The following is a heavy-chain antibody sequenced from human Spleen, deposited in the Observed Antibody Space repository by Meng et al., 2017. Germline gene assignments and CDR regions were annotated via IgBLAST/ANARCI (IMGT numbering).Heavy chain of an antibody. CDR2: IYHSGST. V-gene: IGHV4-31*03. Sequence: QVQLQEPGPGLVKPVQTLSLTCTFSGDSISSGGYYWSWIRQYPGKGLEWIGYIYHSGSTYYNPSLKSRVSISLAMSENQFSLKLTSVTAADTAVFYCARANLVRGIIDTWGQGTLVTVSS. CDR3: ARANLVRGIIDT. D-gene: IGHD3-10*01. J-gene: IGHJ5*02. CDR1: GDSISSGGYY.